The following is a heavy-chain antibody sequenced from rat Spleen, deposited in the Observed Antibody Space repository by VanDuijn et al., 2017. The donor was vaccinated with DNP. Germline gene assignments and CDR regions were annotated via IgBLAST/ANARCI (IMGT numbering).Heavy chain of an antibody. J-gene: IGHJ1*01. V-gene: IGHV1-43*01. CDR3: ARRRLPYWYFDF. D-gene: IGHD1-4*01. CDR2: INTGSGGT. Sequence: QVQLQQSGAELAKPGSSVKISCEASGYTFTTYYIGWIKQTTGQGLEFIGYINTGSGGTNYNENFRGKATLTVDTSSNTAFMQLSSLTPDDSAVYYCARRRLPYWYFDFWGPGTMVTVSS. CDR1: GYTFTTYY.